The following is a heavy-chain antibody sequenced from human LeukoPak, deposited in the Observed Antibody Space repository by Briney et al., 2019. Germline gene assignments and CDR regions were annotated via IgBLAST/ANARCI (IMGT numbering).Heavy chain of an antibody. CDR2: INPNSGGT. V-gene: IGHV1-2*02. D-gene: IGHD2-2*01. Sequence: ASVKVSCKASNYTFTSYGISWVRQAPGQGLEWMGWINPNSGGTNYAQKFQGRVTMTRDTSISTAYMELSRLRSDDTAVYYCAKAAGLVVVVPAADFDYWGQGTLVTVSS. CDR1: NYTFTSYG. J-gene: IGHJ4*02. CDR3: AKAAGLVVVVPAADFDY.